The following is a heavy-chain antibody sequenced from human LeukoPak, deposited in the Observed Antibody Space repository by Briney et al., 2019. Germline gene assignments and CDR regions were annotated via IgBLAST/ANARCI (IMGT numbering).Heavy chain of an antibody. J-gene: IGHJ3*02. CDR1: GGSISSGGYY. V-gene: IGHV4-30-2*05. CDR2: IYHSGST. Sequence: SQTLSLTCTVSGGSISSGGYYWSWIRQPPGKGLEWIGYIYHSGSTYYNPSLKSRVTISVDTSKNQFSLKLSSVTAADTAVYYCARASSLPGAFDIWGQGTMVTVSS. CDR3: ARASSLPGAFDI. D-gene: IGHD3-10*01.